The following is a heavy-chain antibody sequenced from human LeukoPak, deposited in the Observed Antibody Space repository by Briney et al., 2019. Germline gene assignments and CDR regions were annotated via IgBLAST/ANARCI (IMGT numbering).Heavy chain of an antibody. Sequence: GASVKVSCKASGYTFTGYYMHWVRQAPGQGLEWMGWINPNSGGTNYAQKFQGRVTMTRDTSISTAYMELSRLRSDDTAVYYCARVGWYNWNGFDIWGQGTMVTVSS. V-gene: IGHV1-2*02. CDR2: INPNSGGT. J-gene: IGHJ3*02. D-gene: IGHD1-1*01. CDR3: ARVGWYNWNGFDI. CDR1: GYTFTGYY.